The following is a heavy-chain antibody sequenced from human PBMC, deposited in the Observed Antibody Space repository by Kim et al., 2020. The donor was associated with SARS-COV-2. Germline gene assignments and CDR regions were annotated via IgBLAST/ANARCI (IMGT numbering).Heavy chain of an antibody. CDR3: ARSSMVRGVTKIDP. V-gene: IGHV4-31*02. Sequence: NPSLKSRVTISVDTSKNQFSLKLSSVTAADTAVYYCARSSMVRGVTKIDPWGQGTLVTVSS. J-gene: IGHJ5*02. D-gene: IGHD3-10*01.